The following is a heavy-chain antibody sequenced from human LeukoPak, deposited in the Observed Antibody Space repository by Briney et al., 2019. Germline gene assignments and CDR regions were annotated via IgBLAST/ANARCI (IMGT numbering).Heavy chain of an antibody. D-gene: IGHD2-15*01. J-gene: IGHJ4*02. CDR1: GYTFTSYY. Sequence: GASVKVSCKASGYTFTSYYMHWVRQAPGQGLGWMGIINPSGGSTSYAQKFQGRVTMTRDTSTSTVYMELSSLRSEDTAVYYCARDLPHCSGGSCYASYYFDYWGQGTLVTVSS. CDR3: ARDLPHCSGGSCYASYYFDY. CDR2: INPSGGST. V-gene: IGHV1-46*01.